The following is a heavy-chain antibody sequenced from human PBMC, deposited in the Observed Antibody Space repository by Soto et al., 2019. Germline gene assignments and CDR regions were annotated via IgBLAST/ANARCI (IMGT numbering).Heavy chain of an antibody. CDR1: GFTFSDHA. CDR3: VKEGKMGVEGFDF. CDR2: IRGDLVTT. V-gene: IGHV3-23*01. J-gene: IGHJ4*02. D-gene: IGHD1-26*01. Sequence: EMQLLESGGDLVQPGGSLRLSCATSGFTFSDHAMHWVRQAPGEGLEWVSGIRGDLVTTPYADSVKGRFTISRDNSKNTLYLQMNSQRAEDTAIYYCVKEGKMGVEGFDFWGQGTLVTVSS.